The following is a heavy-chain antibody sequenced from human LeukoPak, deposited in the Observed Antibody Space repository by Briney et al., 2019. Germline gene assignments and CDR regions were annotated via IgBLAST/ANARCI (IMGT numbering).Heavy chain of an antibody. Sequence: GGSLRLSCAASGFTFSSYAMSWVRQAPGKGLEWVSAISGSGGSTYYADSVKGRFTISRDNSKNTLYLQMNSLRAEDTAVYYCAKVNQFCSSTSCSPDYFDYWGQGTLVTVSS. J-gene: IGHJ4*02. V-gene: IGHV3-23*01. D-gene: IGHD2-2*01. CDR2: ISGSGGST. CDR1: GFTFSSYA. CDR3: AKVNQFCSSTSCSPDYFDY.